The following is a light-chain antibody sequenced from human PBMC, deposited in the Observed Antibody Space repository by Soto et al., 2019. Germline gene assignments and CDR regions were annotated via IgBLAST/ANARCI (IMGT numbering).Light chain of an antibody. CDR1: SSEVGGYNY. CDR3: SSYTSSSTYV. CDR2: DVS. V-gene: IGLV2-14*01. Sequence: QSVLTQPASVAGSPGQSITISCTGTSSEVGGYNYVSWYQQRPGKAPKLMIYDVSNRPSGVSNRFSGSKSGNTASLTISGLQAEDESDYYCSSYTSSSTYVFGTGTKLTVL. J-gene: IGLJ1*01.